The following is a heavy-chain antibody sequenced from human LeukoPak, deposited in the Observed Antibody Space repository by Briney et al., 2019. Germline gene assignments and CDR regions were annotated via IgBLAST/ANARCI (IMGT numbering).Heavy chain of an antibody. V-gene: IGHV3-23*01. CDR3: AKTEAPAAIRAGSDY. CDR1: GFTFSNYC. D-gene: IGHD2-2*02. CDR2: ISGSGSAT. Sequence: GVSLRLSCAASGFTFSNYCVSWVRQAPGKGLEWVSTISGSGSATYNAGSVKGRFTTSRDNSNNTLYLQMNSLRAEDTAVYYCAKTEAPAAIRAGSDYWGQGTLVTVSS. J-gene: IGHJ4*02.